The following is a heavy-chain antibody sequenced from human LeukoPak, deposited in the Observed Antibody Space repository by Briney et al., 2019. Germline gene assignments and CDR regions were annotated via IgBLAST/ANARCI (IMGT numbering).Heavy chain of an antibody. Sequence: ASVKVSSKASGYTFTGHYMHWVRQAPGQGLEWMGWINPISGGTNYAQKFQGRVTMTRDTTISTAYRELSRLRSDDTAVYYCARSALRGLRPDYWGQGTLVTVSS. J-gene: IGHJ4*02. CDR1: GYTFTGHY. V-gene: IGHV1-2*02. CDR3: ARSALRGLRPDY. CDR2: INPISGGT. D-gene: IGHD4-23*01.